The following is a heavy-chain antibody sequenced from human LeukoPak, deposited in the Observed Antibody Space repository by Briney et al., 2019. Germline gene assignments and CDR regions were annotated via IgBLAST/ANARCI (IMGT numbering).Heavy chain of an antibody. D-gene: IGHD3-3*01. CDR1: GDSFRSCY. Sequence: SETLSLTCSASGDSFRSCYWSWIRQPPGKGLEWIGYIYYSGSTNYNPSLKSRVTISVDTSKNQFSLKLNSVTAADTAVYYCARVRNLEWFDYWGQGTLVTVSS. CDR2: IYYSGST. V-gene: IGHV4-59*01. J-gene: IGHJ5*01. CDR3: ARVRNLEWFDY.